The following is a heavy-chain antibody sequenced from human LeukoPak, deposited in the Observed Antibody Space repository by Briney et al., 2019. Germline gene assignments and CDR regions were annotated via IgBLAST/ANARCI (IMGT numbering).Heavy chain of an antibody. CDR3: ARRGSGSYYDWFDP. Sequence: GALVKVSCKASGYTFTSYDINWVRQATGQGLEWMGWMNPNSGNTGYAQKFQGRVTMTRNTSISTAYMELSSLRSEDTAVYYCARRGSGSYYDWFDPWGQGTLVTVSS. V-gene: IGHV1-8*01. CDR2: MNPNSGNT. D-gene: IGHD1-26*01. CDR1: GYTFTSYD. J-gene: IGHJ5*02.